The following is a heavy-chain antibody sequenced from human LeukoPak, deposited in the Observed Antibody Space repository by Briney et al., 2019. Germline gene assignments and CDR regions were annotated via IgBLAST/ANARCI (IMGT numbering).Heavy chain of an antibody. V-gene: IGHV3-7*01. CDR3: ARDLPVVGAPGFDY. D-gene: IGHD1-26*01. Sequence: GGSLRLSCAASGFIFSNYWMSWVRQAPGKGLEWVANIKQDGSEKIYVDSVKGRFTISRDNAKNSLYLQMNSLRAEDTAIYYCARDLPVVGAPGFDYWGQGTLVTVSS. J-gene: IGHJ4*02. CDR2: IKQDGSEK. CDR1: GFIFSNYW.